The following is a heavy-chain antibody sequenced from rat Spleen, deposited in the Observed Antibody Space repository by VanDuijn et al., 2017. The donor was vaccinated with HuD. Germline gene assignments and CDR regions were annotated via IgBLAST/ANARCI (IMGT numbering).Heavy chain of an antibody. CDR3: ARLRGYNTHYYVMDA. CDR2: MRFNGDP. V-gene: IGHV2-63*01. D-gene: IGHD1-12*01. CDR1: GSSLTNYN. J-gene: IGHJ2*01. Sequence: QVQVQESGPGLVQPSQTLSLTCTVSGSSLTNYNVHWVRQPPGKGLGWLGRMRFNGDPSYNSALRSRLSISRDPSKDQVFLQLNSLQTDDTGTYYCARLRGYNTHYYVMDAWGQGVMVTVSS.